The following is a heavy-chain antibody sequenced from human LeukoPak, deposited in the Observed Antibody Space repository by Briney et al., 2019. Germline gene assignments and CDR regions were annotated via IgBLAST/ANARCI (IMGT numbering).Heavy chain of an antibody. D-gene: IGHD1-14*01. J-gene: IGHJ4*02. V-gene: IGHV3-7*01. CDR1: DFTFSNYW. CDR2: LKQDGSEI. CDR3: ARRREQVSFISRRKDQSFDY. Sequence: GGSLRLSCAASDFTFSNYWMSWVRQAPGKGLEWVGNLKQDGSEIYYLDSVKGRFTISRDNAKNSLYLQMNSLRAEDTAVYYCARRREQVSFISRRKDQSFDYWGQGTLVTVSS.